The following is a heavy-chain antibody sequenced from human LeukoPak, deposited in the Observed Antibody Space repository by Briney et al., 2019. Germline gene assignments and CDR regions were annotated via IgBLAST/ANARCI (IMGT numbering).Heavy chain of an antibody. V-gene: IGHV1-18*01. Sequence: GASVKVSCKASGYTFTSYGISWVRQAPGQGLEWKGWISAYNGNTNYAQKLQGRVTMTTDTSTSTAYMELRSLRSDDTAVYYCATDLGITMVRGAVYWGQGTLVTVSS. D-gene: IGHD3-10*01. CDR1: GYTFTSYG. J-gene: IGHJ4*02. CDR3: ATDLGITMVRGAVY. CDR2: ISAYNGNT.